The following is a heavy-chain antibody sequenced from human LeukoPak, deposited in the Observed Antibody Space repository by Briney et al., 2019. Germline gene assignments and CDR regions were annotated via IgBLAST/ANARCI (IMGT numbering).Heavy chain of an antibody. Sequence: LRLSCAASGFTFGDYAMHWVRQAPGKGLEWVSGISWNSGSIGYADSVKGRFTISRDNAKNSLYLQMNSLRAEDTALYYCARYSGRSNNAFDIWGQGTMVTVSS. CDR2: ISWNSGSI. CDR1: GFTFGDYA. CDR3: ARYSGRSNNAFDI. D-gene: IGHD1-26*01. J-gene: IGHJ3*02. V-gene: IGHV3-9*01.